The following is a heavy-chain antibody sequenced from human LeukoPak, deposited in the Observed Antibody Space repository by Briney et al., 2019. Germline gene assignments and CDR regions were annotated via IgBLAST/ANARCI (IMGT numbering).Heavy chain of an antibody. CDR2: ISVHNDNT. V-gene: IGHV1-18*01. Sequence: ASVKVPCKASGYTFSSYDITWVRQAPGQGLEWMGWISVHNDNTNYAQKFQGRVTMTTDTSTSTAYMELRSLRSDDTAVYYCARELAVAGLPGFDPWGQGTLVTVSS. CDR3: ARELAVAGLPGFDP. D-gene: IGHD6-19*01. CDR1: GYTFSSYD. J-gene: IGHJ5*02.